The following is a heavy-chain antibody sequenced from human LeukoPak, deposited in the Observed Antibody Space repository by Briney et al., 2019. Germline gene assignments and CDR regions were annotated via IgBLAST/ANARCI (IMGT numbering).Heavy chain of an antibody. V-gene: IGHV1-18*01. CDR2: ISAYNGNT. Sequence: ASVKVSCKASGYTFTSYGIIWVRQAPGQGLEWMGWISAYNGNTNYAQKLQGRVTMTTDTSTSTAYMELRSLRSDDTAVYYCARDRPRYCSSTSCYPPRFDYWGQGTLVTVSS. J-gene: IGHJ4*02. CDR1: GYTFTSYG. D-gene: IGHD2-2*01. CDR3: ARDRPRYCSSTSCYPPRFDY.